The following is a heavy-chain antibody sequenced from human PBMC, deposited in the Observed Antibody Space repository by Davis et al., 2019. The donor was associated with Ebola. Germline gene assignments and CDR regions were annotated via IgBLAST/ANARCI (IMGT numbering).Heavy chain of an antibody. Sequence: SVTVPCQASGYTFTGNYMHWVRQAPGQGLEWMGWINPNSGCTKYAQKFQGRVTMTRDTSISTAYMELSSLRSDDTALYYCARGSPVTVTGFYYFEYWGQGTLVTVSS. D-gene: IGHD4-17*01. CDR1: GYTFTGNY. V-gene: IGHV1-2*02. CDR3: ARGSPVTVTGFYYFEY. CDR2: INPNSGCT. J-gene: IGHJ4*02.